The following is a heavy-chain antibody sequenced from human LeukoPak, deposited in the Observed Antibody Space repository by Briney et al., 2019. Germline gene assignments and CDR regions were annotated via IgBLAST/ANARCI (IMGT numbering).Heavy chain of an antibody. V-gene: IGHV3-23*01. CDR1: GFTFSNYA. CDR3: AKDGRVAAAAYYFDY. D-gene: IGHD6-13*01. CDR2: TNDRGDTT. Sequence: GGSLRLSCAVSGFTFSNYAMTWVRQAPGEGLEWVSTTNDRGDTTFYTDSVKGRFTISRDNSKNTLYLQMNSLRAEDTAVYYCAKDGRVAAAAYYFDYWGQGNLGSVSS. J-gene: IGHJ4*02.